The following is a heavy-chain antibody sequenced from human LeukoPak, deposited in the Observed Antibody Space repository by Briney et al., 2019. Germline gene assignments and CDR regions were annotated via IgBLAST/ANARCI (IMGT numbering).Heavy chain of an antibody. CDR2: IYYSGST. V-gene: IGHV4-39*01. Sequence: PSETLSLTCTVSGGSISSSSYYWGWIRQPPGKGLEWIGSIYYSGSTYYNPSLKSRVTISEDTSKNQFSLKLSSVNAADTAVYYCARALCSSTSCYLGPDYYYYYMDVWGKGTTVTVSS. CDR1: GGSISSSSYY. J-gene: IGHJ6*03. D-gene: IGHD2-2*01. CDR3: ARALCSSTSCYLGPDYYYYYMDV.